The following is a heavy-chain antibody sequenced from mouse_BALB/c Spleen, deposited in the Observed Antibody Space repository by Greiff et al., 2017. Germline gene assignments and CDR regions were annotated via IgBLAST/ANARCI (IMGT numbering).Heavy chain of an antibody. CDR1: GYTFTSYW. CDR3: ALDSSGYVAY. Sequence: VQLQQPGAELVKPGASVKLSCKASGYTFTSYWMHWVKQRPGQGLEWIGEINPSNGRTNYNEKFKSKATLTVDKSSSTAYMQLSSLTSEDSAVYYCALDSSGYVAYWGQGTLVTVSA. CDR2: INPSNGRT. V-gene: IGHV1S81*02. D-gene: IGHD3-2*01. J-gene: IGHJ3*01.